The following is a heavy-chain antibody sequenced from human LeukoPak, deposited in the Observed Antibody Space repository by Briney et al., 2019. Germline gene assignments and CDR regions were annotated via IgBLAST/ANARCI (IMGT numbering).Heavy chain of an antibody. CDR1: GGFISSYY. D-gene: IGHD6-6*01. CDR2: IYYSGST. CDR3: ARARRQIHGFDY. Sequence: SETLSLTCTVSGGFISSYYWSWIRQPPGKGLEWIGYIYYSGSTNYNPSLKSRVTISVDKSKNQFSLKLCSVTAADTGVYYCARARRQIHGFDYWGQGTLVTVSS. V-gene: IGHV4-59*01. J-gene: IGHJ4*02.